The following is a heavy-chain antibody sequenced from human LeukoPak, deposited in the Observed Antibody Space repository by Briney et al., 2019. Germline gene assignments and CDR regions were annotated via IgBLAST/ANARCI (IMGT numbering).Heavy chain of an antibody. J-gene: IGHJ5*02. Sequence: SETLSLTCTVSGGSISSYYWSWIRQPPGKGLEWIGYIYYSGSTNYNPSLKSRGTISVDTSKNQFSLKLSSVTAADTGVYYCAREGRWLQSNWFDPWGQGTLVTVSS. V-gene: IGHV4-59*01. CDR2: IYYSGST. D-gene: IGHD5-24*01. CDR3: AREGRWLQSNWFDP. CDR1: GGSISSYY.